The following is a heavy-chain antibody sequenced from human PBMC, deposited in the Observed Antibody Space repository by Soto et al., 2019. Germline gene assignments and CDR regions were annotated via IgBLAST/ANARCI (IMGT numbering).Heavy chain of an antibody. CDR2: ISSSSSYI. J-gene: IGHJ6*02. D-gene: IGHD3-9*01. Sequence: PGGSLRLSCAASGFTFSSYSMNWVRQAPGKGLEWVSSISSSSSYIYYADSVKGRFTISRDNAKNSLYLEMNSLRAEDTAVYYCARVLTTKRSYYYYYGMDVWGQGTTVTVSS. CDR3: ARVLTTKRSYYYYYGMDV. CDR1: GFTFSSYS. V-gene: IGHV3-21*01.